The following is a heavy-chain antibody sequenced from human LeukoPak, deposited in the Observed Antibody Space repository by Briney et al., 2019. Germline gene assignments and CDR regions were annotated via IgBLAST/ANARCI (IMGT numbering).Heavy chain of an antibody. CDR3: ARDREGGRFDP. CDR2: INPSGGST. V-gene: IGHV1-46*01. CDR1: GYTFTSYY. Sequence: EASVKVSCKASGYTFTSYYMHWVRQAPGQGLEWTGIINPSGGSTSYAQKFQGRVTMTRDTSTSTVYMELSSLRSEDTAVYYCARDREGGRFDPWGQGTLVTVSS. J-gene: IGHJ5*02. D-gene: IGHD3-16*01.